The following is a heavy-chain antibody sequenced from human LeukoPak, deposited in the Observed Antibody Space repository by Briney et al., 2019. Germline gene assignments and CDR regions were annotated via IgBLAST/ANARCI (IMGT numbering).Heavy chain of an antibody. CDR2: IYYSGST. J-gene: IGHJ6*02. D-gene: IGHD3-10*01. V-gene: IGHV4-59*01. CDR1: GGSISSYY. CDR3: AGGYYNLGYYYYYYGMDV. Sequence: SETLSLTCTVSGGSISSYYWSWIRQPPGKGLEWIGYIYYSGSTNYNPSLKSRVTISVDTSKNQFSLKLSSVTAADTAVYYCAGGYYNLGYYYYYYGMDVWGQGTTVTVSS.